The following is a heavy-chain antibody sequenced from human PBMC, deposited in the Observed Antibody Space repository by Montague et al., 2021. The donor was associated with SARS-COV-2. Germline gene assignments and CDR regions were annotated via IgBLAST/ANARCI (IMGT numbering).Heavy chain of an antibody. Sequence: CAISGDSVSSNNAAWNWIRQSPSRGLEWPGRTYYRSRWYREYAVSVKSRITIDPDTSKNQFSLQLNSVTATDTAVYYCARLESTRGVIIRGAFHIWGQGTKVTVSS. V-gene: IGHV6-1*01. CDR3: ARLESTRGVIIRGAFHI. CDR1: GDSVSSNNAA. D-gene: IGHD3-10*01. CDR2: TYYRSRWYR. J-gene: IGHJ3*02.